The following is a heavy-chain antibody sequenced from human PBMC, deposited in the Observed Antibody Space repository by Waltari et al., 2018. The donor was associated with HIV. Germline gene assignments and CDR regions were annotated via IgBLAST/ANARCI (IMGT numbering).Heavy chain of an antibody. Sequence: QVQLVQSGAEVKKPGSSMKASCKASGRTFSSSLTSWGRQAPGQGLEWMGGIIPIFGTANYAQKFQGRVTITADESTSTAYMELSSLRSEDTAVYYCARGGYNWNYVGLYWGQGTLVTVSS. CDR2: IIPIFGTA. CDR3: ARGGYNWNYVGLY. CDR1: GRTFSSSL. D-gene: IGHD1-7*01. J-gene: IGHJ4*02. V-gene: IGHV1-69*01.